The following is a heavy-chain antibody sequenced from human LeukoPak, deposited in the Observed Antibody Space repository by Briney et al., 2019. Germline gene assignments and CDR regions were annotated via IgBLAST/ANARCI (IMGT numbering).Heavy chain of an antibody. CDR1: GYSFIGYY. J-gene: IGHJ4*02. CDR3: ARSLGHCSGGNCY. V-gene: IGHV1-2*02. D-gene: IGHD2-15*01. Sequence: ASVKVSCKASGYSFIGYYIYWVRQAPGQGPEWMGWIDPNSGATNYAQKFQGRVSVSRDTSHTTVYMELSRLTSDDTAIYYCARSLGHCSGGNCYWGQGTLVTVSS. CDR2: IDPNSGAT.